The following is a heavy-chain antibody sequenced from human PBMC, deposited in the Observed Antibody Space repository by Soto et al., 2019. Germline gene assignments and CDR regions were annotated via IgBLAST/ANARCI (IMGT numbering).Heavy chain of an antibody. J-gene: IGHJ5*02. CDR3: ASTYGDYTSWFDP. V-gene: IGHV1-69*06. D-gene: IGHD4-17*01. Sequence: AASVKVSCKASGGTFSSYAISWVRQAPGQGLEWMGGIIPIFGTANYAQKFQGRVTITADKSTSTAYMELSSLRSEDTAVYYCASTYGDYTSWFDPWGQGTKVTVYS. CDR1: GGTFSSYA. CDR2: IIPIFGTA.